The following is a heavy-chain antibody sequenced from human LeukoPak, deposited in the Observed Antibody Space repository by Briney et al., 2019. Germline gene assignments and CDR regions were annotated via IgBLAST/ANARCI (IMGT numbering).Heavy chain of an antibody. D-gene: IGHD2-15*01. CDR1: GGSISSYY. Sequence: PSETLSLTCTVSGGSISSYYGSWIRQPPGKGREWIRYIYYSGSTNYNPSLKSRVTISVDTSKNQFSLKLSSVPAADTAVYYCARRYCSGDSCYDAFDIWGQGTMVTVSS. J-gene: IGHJ3*02. CDR2: IYYSGST. CDR3: ARRYCSGDSCYDAFDI. V-gene: IGHV4-59*08.